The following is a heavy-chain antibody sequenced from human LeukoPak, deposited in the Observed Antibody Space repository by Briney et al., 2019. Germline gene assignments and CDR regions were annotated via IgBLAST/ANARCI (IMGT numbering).Heavy chain of an antibody. J-gene: IGHJ3*02. CDR3: AKDRGGDFDAFDI. Sequence: GGSLRLSCAASGFTFSSYSMNWVRQAPGKGLEWVSSISSSSSYIYYADSVKGRFTISRDNAKNSLYLQMNSLRAEDTAVYYCAKDRGGDFDAFDIWGQGTMVTVSS. CDR2: ISSSSSYI. CDR1: GFTFSSYS. D-gene: IGHD2-21*01. V-gene: IGHV3-21*04.